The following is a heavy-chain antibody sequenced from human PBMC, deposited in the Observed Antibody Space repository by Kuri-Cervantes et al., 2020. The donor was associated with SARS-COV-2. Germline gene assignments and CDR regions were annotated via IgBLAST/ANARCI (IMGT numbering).Heavy chain of an antibody. CDR2: TSYDGGNA. CDR3: ARQYYDILTGYYLYGMDV. J-gene: IGHJ6*02. Sequence: GGSLRLSCAASGFIFSNYGMHWVRQSPGKGLEWVAFTSYDGGNAYYADSVRGRFTVSRDNSKNTLSLQMNGLRAEDTAVYYCARQYYDILTGYYLYGMDVWGQGTTVTVSS. CDR1: GFIFSNYG. D-gene: IGHD3-9*01. V-gene: IGHV3-30*03.